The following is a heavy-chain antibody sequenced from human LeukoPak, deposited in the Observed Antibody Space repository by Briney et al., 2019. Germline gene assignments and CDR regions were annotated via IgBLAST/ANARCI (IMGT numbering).Heavy chain of an antibody. D-gene: IGHD3-9*01. V-gene: IGHV1-69*13. CDR3: ARANLRYFDWLHY. J-gene: IGHJ4*02. CDR1: GYTFTSYG. Sequence: VASVTVSCKASGYTFTSYGISWVRQAPGQGLEWMGGIIPIFGTANYAQKFQGRVTITADESTSTAYMELSSLRSEDTAVYYCARANLRYFDWLHYWGQGTLVTVSS. CDR2: IIPIFGTA.